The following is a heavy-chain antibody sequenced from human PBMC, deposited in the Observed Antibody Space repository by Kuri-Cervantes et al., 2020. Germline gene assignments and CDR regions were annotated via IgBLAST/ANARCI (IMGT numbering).Heavy chain of an antibody. V-gene: IGHV3-7*01. CDR2: IKQDGSEK. D-gene: IGHD1-26*01. Sequence: GGSLRLSCAASGFTFSNAWMSWVRQAPGKGLEWVANIKQDGSEKYYVDSVKGRFTVSRDNAKNSLYLQMNSLRAEDTAVYYCARDWSTWAGAYYYMDVWGKGTTVTVSS. J-gene: IGHJ6*03. CDR1: GFTFSNAW. CDR3: ARDWSTWAGAYYYMDV.